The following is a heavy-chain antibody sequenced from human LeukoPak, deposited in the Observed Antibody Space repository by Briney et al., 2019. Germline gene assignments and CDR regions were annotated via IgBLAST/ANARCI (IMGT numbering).Heavy chain of an antibody. Sequence: GASVKVSCKASGYTFTSYAMNWVRQAPGQGLERMGWINTNTGNPTYAQGFTGRFVFSLDTSVSTAYLQISSLKAEDTAVYYCARDYSSGWISRGYYYMDVWGKGTTVTVSS. D-gene: IGHD6-19*01. J-gene: IGHJ6*03. V-gene: IGHV7-4-1*02. CDR1: GYTFTSYA. CDR3: ARDYSSGWISRGYYYMDV. CDR2: INTNTGNP.